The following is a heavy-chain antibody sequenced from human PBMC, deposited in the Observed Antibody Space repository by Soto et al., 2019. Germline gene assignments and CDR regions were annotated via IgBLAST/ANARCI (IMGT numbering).Heavy chain of an antibody. CDR2: INACNGNT. Sequence: ASVKVSCKASGYTFTSYGISWVRQAPGQGLEWMGMINACNGNTNYAQKIQGRVTMTRDTSTSTVYMELSSLRSEDTAVYYCARDICSGGSCYGYWGQGTLVTVSS. CDR1: GYTFTSYG. D-gene: IGHD2-15*01. CDR3: ARDICSGGSCYGY. V-gene: IGHV1-18*01. J-gene: IGHJ4*02.